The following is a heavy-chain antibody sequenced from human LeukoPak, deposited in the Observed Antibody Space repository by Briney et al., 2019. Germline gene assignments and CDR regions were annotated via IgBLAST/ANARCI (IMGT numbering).Heavy chain of an antibody. CDR1: GGSISSYY. J-gene: IGHJ4*02. D-gene: IGHD1-26*01. Sequence: SETLSLTCTVSGGSISSYYWSWIRQPPGKGLEWIGYIYYSGIPRHNPSLTSRITLSVDTSRNLFSLTPNSMTAADAAVYYCARGWYDGSYRFDSWGQGILVTVSS. V-gene: IGHV4-59*01. CDR2: IYYSGIP. CDR3: ARGWYDGSYRFDS.